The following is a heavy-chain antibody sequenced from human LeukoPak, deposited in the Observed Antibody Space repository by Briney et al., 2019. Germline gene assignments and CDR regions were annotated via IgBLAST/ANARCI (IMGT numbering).Heavy chain of an antibody. J-gene: IGHJ4*02. CDR2: INHSGST. Sequence: PSETLSLTCAVYGGSFSGYYWSWIRQPPGKGLEWIGEINHSGSTNYNPSLKSRVTISVDTSKNQFSLKLSSVTAADTAVYYCARVRLGELSLPFDYWGQGTLVTVSS. CDR1: GGSFSGYY. CDR3: ARVRLGELSLPFDY. V-gene: IGHV4-34*01. D-gene: IGHD3-16*02.